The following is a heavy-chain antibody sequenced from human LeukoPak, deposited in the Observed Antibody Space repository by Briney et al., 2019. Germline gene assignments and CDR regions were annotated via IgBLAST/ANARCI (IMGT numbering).Heavy chain of an antibody. CDR3: ARESLGGRRWLRPFWFDP. J-gene: IGHJ5*02. CDR2: INPNSGGT. D-gene: IGHD5-24*01. CDR1: GYTFTGYY. Sequence: GASVKVSCKASGYTFTGYYMHWVRQAPGQGLEWMGWINPNSGGTNYAQKFQGRVTMTRDTSISTAYMELSRLRSDDTAVYYCARESLGGRRWLRPFWFDPWGQGTLVTVSS. V-gene: IGHV1-2*02.